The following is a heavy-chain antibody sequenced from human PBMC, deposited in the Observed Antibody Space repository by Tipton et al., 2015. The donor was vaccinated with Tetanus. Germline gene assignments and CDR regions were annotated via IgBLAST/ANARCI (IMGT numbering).Heavy chain of an antibody. CDR1: GFTFSSYA. J-gene: IGHJ4*02. CDR2: ISGSGGST. V-gene: IGHV3-23*01. CDR3: AKDLALESGYYDSSGYSGY. Sequence: SLRLSCAASGFTFSSYAMSWVRQAPGKGLEWVSAISGSGGSTYYADSVKGRFTISRDNSKNTLHLQMNSLRAEDTAVYYCAKDLALESGYYDSSGYSGYWGQGTLVTVSS. D-gene: IGHD3-22*01.